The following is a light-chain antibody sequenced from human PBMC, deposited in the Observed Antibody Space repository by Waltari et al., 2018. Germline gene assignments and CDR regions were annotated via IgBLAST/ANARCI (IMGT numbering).Light chain of an antibody. J-gene: IGKJ3*01. Sequence: IQMPLSPSSVPPSDGDRVPLTCRASQGVARWLAWYQQKPGKAPNLLTYAASSLHSGVPSRFSGSGSGTDFTLTISSLQPDDFATYYGQQAYSVPPTFGPGTTVDIK. CDR1: QGVARW. V-gene: IGKV1D-12*01. CDR3: QQAYSVPPT. CDR2: AAS.